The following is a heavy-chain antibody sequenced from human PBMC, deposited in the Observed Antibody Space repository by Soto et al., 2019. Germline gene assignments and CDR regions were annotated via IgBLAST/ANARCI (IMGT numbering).Heavy chain of an antibody. V-gene: IGHV3-21*01. Sequence: ESGGGLVKPGECPKLSCEATEFPFSLYSVLWVCQAPGKGLEWIAFISNGDNHIFYADSVRGRFTISRDNAKNSVYLQMNSLRAEDTAVYYCAREEGYCNGGPCYRGAFDIWGQGTRVTVSS. CDR2: ISNGDNHI. J-gene: IGHJ3*02. D-gene: IGHD2-15*01. CDR3: AREEGYCNGGPCYRGAFDI. CDR1: EFPFSLYS.